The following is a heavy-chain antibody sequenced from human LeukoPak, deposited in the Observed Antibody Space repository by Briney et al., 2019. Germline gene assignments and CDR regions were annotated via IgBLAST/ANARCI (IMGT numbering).Heavy chain of an antibody. V-gene: IGHV4-59*12. CDR3: ARGLGVNTISLIGGYGMDV. D-gene: IGHD3-3*01. CDR1: GGSISSYY. Sequence: SETLSLTCTVSGGSISSYYWSWIRQPPGKGLEWIGYIYYSRSTNYNPSLKSRVTISVDTSKNQFSLKLSSVTAADTAVYYCARGLGVNTISLIGGYGMDVWGQGTTVTVSS. CDR2: IYYSRST. J-gene: IGHJ6*02.